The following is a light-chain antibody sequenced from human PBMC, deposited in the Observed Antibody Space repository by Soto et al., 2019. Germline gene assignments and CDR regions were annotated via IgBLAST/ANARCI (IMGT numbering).Light chain of an antibody. Sequence: IQITQSPFTLSASVGDRVTITCRASQSISSWLAWYQQKPGKAPKLLIYKASTLESGVPSRFSGSGSGTEFTLTISSLQPDDFATYYCQHYNSYSEAFGQGTKVDIK. V-gene: IGKV1-5*03. CDR2: KAS. CDR3: QHYNSYSEA. CDR1: QSISSW. J-gene: IGKJ1*01.